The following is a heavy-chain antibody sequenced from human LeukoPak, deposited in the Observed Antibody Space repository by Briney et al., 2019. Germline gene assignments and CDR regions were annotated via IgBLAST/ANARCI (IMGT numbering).Heavy chain of an antibody. CDR1: GFTFDEYG. Sequence: GGSLRLSCAASGFTFDEYGMSWVRHAPGKGLEWVSGINWSGGSTVYADSVKGRFSISRDNAKNSLYLQMNSLRAEDTALYYCARARVTGTGGYYFDYWGQGTLVTVSS. V-gene: IGHV3-20*04. CDR2: INWSGGST. J-gene: IGHJ4*02. D-gene: IGHD1-20*01. CDR3: ARARVTGTGGYYFDY.